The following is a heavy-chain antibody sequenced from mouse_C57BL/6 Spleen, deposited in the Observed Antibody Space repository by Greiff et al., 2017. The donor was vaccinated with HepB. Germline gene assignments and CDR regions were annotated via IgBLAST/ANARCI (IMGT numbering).Heavy chain of an antibody. CDR1: GYTFTTYP. D-gene: IGHD2-4*01. CDR3: ARRVYDYDWYFDV. V-gene: IGHV1-47*01. CDR2: FHPYNDDT. J-gene: IGHJ1*03. Sequence: VQLQQSGAELVKPGASVKMSCKASGYTFTTYPIEWMKQNHGKSLEWIGNFHPYNDDTKYNEKFKGKATLTVEKSYSTVYLELSRLTSDDSAFYYCARRVYDYDWYFDVWGTGTTVTVSS.